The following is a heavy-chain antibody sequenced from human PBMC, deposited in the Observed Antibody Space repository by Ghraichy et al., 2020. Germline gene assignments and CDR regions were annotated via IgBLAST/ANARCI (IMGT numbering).Heavy chain of an antibody. CDR3: ARVRMDDSSGSFDY. CDR2: IDWDDDK. D-gene: IGHD3-22*01. V-gene: IGHV2-70*11. Sequence: SGPTLVKPTQTLTLTCTFSGFSLTSSKMCVSWIRQTPGGALEWLARIDWDDDKYYSTSLRTRLTISKDTSKNQVVLTMTNMDPVDTATYYCARVRMDDSSGSFDYWGQGTLVTVSS. J-gene: IGHJ4*02. CDR1: GFSLTSSKMC.